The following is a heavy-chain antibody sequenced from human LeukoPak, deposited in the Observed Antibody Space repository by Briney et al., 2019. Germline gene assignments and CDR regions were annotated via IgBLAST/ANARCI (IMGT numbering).Heavy chain of an antibody. CDR3: AREPAPWELLYYFDY. J-gene: IGHJ4*02. V-gene: IGHV3-7*01. CDR2: IKQDGSEK. D-gene: IGHD1-26*01. Sequence: GGSLRLSCAASGSTFSSYWMSWVRQAPGKGLEGVANIKQDGSEKYYVDSVKGRFTISRGNAKNSLYLQMNSLRAEDTAVYYCAREPAPWELLYYFDYWGQGTLVTVSS. CDR1: GSTFSSYW.